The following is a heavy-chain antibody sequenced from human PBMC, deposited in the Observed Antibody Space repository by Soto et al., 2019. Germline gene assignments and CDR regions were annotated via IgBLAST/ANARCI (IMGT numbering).Heavy chain of an antibody. Sequence: EVQLVESGGGWVQPGGSLRLSCVASEFTFGSYWMTWVRQAPGKGLERVANIKPDGSERHYLDSVKGRFTISRDNAKNPLYLQMNSLRAEDTAVYFCASDRGWNLFDDGGQGTLVIVSS. CDR1: EFTFGSYW. CDR3: ASDRGWNLFDD. D-gene: IGHD6-19*01. J-gene: IGHJ4*01. V-gene: IGHV3-7*04. CDR2: IKPDGSER.